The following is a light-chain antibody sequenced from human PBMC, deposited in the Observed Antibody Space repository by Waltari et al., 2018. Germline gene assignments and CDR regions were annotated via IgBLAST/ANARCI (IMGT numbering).Light chain of an antibody. CDR2: DVS. CDR1: QSISGW. CDR3: QHYSSYLVT. Sequence: DILMTQSPSTLSASVGDRVTITCRASQSISGWLAWYQQQPGKAPKSLISDVSSLESGVPSRFSGSGSGTKFTLTISSLQPDDFATYYCQHYSSYLVTFGGGTKVEIK. J-gene: IGKJ4*01. V-gene: IGKV1-5*01.